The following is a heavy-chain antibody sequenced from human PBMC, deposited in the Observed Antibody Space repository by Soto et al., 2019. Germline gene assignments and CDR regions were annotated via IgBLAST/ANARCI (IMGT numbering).Heavy chain of an antibody. CDR1: GGTFSSYA. D-gene: IGHD6-6*01. Sequence: SVKVSCKASGGTFSSYAISWVRQAPGQGLEWMGGIIPIFGTANYAQKFQGRVTITADESTSTAYMELSSLRSEDTAVYYCANRKEQLVPDYYYGMDVWGQGTTVTVSS. J-gene: IGHJ6*02. CDR3: ANRKEQLVPDYYYGMDV. V-gene: IGHV1-69*13. CDR2: IIPIFGTA.